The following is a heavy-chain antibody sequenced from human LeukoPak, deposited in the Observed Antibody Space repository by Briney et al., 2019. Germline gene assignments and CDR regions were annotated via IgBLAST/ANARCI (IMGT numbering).Heavy chain of an antibody. CDR2: ISYDGSNK. CDR1: GFTFSSYA. Sequence: GGSLRLSCAASGFTFSSYAMHWVRQAPGKGLEWVAVISYDGSNKYYADSVKGRFTISRDNSKNTLYLQMNSLRAEDTAVYYCARESRSVAFDIWGQGTMVTVSS. V-gene: IGHV3-30-3*01. D-gene: IGHD2-15*01. CDR3: ARESRSVAFDI. J-gene: IGHJ3*02.